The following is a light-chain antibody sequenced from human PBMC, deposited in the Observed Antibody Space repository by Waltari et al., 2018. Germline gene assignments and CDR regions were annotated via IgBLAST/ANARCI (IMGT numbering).Light chain of an antibody. V-gene: IGLV1-44*01. J-gene: IGLJ3*02. CDR2: HIH. CDR3: AAWFDSLNGWV. CDR1: GSRIGSID. Sequence: QSLVTQSPSVSGTPGQRVTISCSASGSRIGSIDLNWYQQFPGTAPKLLSCHIHVRPSGGPDRFAGSKSGTSATLAIGGLQSEDEADYYCAAWFDSLNGWVFGGGTKVTVL.